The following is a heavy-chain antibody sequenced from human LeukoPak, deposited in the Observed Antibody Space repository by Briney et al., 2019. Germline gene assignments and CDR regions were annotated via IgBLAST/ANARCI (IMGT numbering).Heavy chain of an antibody. CDR2: VHSDGSIT. D-gene: IGHD2-2*01. CDR1: GFTFGNYW. CDR3: AREQEDCTGTTCYRAFDV. Sequence: PGGSLRLSCAASGFTFGNYWINWVRQAPGKGLAWVSRVHSDGSITNYADSVKGRFSISRDSAKNTLYLQMSSLRSEDTAVYYCAREQEDCTGTTCYRAFDVWGQGTMVTVS. J-gene: IGHJ3*01. V-gene: IGHV3-74*01.